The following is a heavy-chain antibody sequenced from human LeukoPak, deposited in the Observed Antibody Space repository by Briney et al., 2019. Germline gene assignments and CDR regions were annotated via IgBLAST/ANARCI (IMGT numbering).Heavy chain of an antibody. CDR1: GFTVSSNY. J-gene: IGHJ4*02. Sequence: GGSLRLSCAASGFTVSSNYMSWVRQAPGKGLEWVSVIYSGGSTYYADSVKGRFTISRDNSKNTLYLQMNNLRAEDTAVYYCARDDRDGYNWGYFDYWGQGTLVTVSS. V-gene: IGHV3-53*01. CDR3: ARDDRDGYNWGYFDY. D-gene: IGHD5-24*01. CDR2: IYSGGST.